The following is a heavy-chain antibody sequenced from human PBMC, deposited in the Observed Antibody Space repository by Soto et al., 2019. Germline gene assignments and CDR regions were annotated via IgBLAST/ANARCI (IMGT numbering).Heavy chain of an antibody. Sequence: SETLSLTCAVYGGSFSGYYWSWIRQPPGKGLEWIGEINHSGSTNYNPSLKSRVTISVDTSKNQFSLKLSSVTAADTAVYYCGSAGYSYALGYFDYWGQGTLVTVSS. D-gene: IGHD5-18*01. CDR2: INHSGST. CDR1: GGSFSGYY. CDR3: GSAGYSYALGYFDY. V-gene: IGHV4-34*01. J-gene: IGHJ4*02.